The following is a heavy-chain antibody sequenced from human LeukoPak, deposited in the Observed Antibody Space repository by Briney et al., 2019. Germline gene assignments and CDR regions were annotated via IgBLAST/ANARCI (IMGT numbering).Heavy chain of an antibody. D-gene: IGHD6-19*01. J-gene: IGHJ4*02. CDR1: GFTFSSYD. CDR3: AKTYSSGWSGFDY. V-gene: IGHV3-23*01. Sequence: GGSLRLSCAASGFTFSSYDMSWVRQAPGKGLEWVSAISGSGGSTYYADSVKGRFTISRDNSKNTLYLQMNSLRAEDTAVYYCAKTYSSGWSGFDYWGQGTLVTVSS. CDR2: ISGSGGST.